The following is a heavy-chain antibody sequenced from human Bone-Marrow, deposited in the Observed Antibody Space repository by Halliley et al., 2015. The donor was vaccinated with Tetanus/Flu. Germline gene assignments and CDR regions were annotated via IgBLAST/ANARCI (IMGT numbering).Heavy chain of an antibody. V-gene: IGHV3-30*03. CDR2: ISHDGDKK. CDR3: ARDRTRYCRGADCYQNY. J-gene: IGHJ4*02. Sequence: ISHDGDKKFYAESVKGRFTVSRDRSGNTLYLQMNSLRGEDAALYYCARDRTRYCRGADCYQNYWGRGTLVSVSS. D-gene: IGHD2-21*02.